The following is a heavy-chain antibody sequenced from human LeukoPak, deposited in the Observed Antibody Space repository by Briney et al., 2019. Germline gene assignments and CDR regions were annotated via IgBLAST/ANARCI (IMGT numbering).Heavy chain of an antibody. D-gene: IGHD1-26*01. V-gene: IGHV3-23*01. CDR3: ARGGSYISVDLGY. Sequence: GGSLRLSCVASGLTFSSYAMSWVRQAPGKGLEWVSTISGAADDTYYADSVKGRFPISRDNAKNTLYLQMNSLRAEDTAVYYCARGGSYISVDLGYWGQGTLVTVSS. CDR1: GLTFSSYA. J-gene: IGHJ4*02. CDR2: ISGAADDT.